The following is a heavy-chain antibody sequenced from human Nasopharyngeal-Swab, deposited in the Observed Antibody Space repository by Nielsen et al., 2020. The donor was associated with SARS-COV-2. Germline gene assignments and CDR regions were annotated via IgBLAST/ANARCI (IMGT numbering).Heavy chain of an antibody. J-gene: IGHJ3*02. CDR2: IYYSGST. CDR3: ARQGTRCSGGGCYWDAFDI. D-gene: IGHD2-15*01. Sequence: WIRQPPGKGLEWIGSIYYSGSTYYNPSLKSRVTISVDTSKNQFSLKLSSVTAADTAVYYCARQGTRCSGGGCYWDAFDIWGQGTMVTVSS. V-gene: IGHV4-39*01.